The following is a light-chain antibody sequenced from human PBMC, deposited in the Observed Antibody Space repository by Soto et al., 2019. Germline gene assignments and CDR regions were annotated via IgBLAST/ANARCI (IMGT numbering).Light chain of an antibody. Sequence: DIQMTQSPSTLSASVGDRVTMTCRASQSIRSWLAWYQQQPGKAPQLLISDASTLESGVPSRFSGSESGTECTLTISILQPDDFATYWCQQYYTPATFGQGTNVEIK. CDR1: QSIRSW. CDR3: QQYYTPAT. V-gene: IGKV1-5*01. J-gene: IGKJ1*01. CDR2: DAS.